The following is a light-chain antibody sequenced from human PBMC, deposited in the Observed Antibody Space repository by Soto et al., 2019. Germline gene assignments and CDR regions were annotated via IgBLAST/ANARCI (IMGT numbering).Light chain of an antibody. J-gene: IGKJ1*01. CDR1: QSVSSNY. CDR2: GAS. CDR3: HQYGSSPST. Sequence: EIVLTQSPGTLSLSPGERATLSCRASQSVSSNYLAWYQQKPGQAPRLLIYGASSRATGIPDRISGSGSGTDFTLSISRLEPEDFAVYYCHQYGSSPSTFGQGTEVEMK. V-gene: IGKV3-20*01.